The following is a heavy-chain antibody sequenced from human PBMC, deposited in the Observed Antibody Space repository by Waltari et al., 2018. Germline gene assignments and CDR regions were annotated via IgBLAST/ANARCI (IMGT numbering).Heavy chain of an antibody. CDR2: ISSSSSTI. CDR1: GFTFSSYS. J-gene: IGHJ4*02. CDR3: ARAFHYDFWSGRVGDFDY. V-gene: IGHV3-48*04. D-gene: IGHD3-3*01. Sequence: EVQLVESGGGLVQPGGSLRLSCAASGFTFSSYSMNWVRQAPGQGLEWVSYISSSSSTIYYADSVKGRFTISRDNAKNSLYLQMNSLRAEDTAVYYCARAFHYDFWSGRVGDFDYWGQGTLVTVSS.